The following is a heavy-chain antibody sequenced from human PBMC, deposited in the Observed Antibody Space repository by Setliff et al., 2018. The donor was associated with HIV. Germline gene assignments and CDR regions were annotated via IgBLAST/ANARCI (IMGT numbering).Heavy chain of an antibody. J-gene: IGHJ3*02. Sequence: SETLSLTCTVAGGSTSSSSYYWGWIRQPPGMGLEWIASIYHNGNTYYNTSLKSRVTMSVDTSKNQFSLKLSSVTAADTAVYYCATSLITVPPDAFDIWGQGTMVTVSS. CDR3: ATSLITVPPDAFDI. CDR2: IYHNGNT. V-gene: IGHV4-39*07. CDR1: GGSTSSSSYY. D-gene: IGHD4-4*01.